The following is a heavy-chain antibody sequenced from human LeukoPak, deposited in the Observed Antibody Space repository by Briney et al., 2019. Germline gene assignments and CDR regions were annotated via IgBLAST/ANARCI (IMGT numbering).Heavy chain of an antibody. CDR1: EFSVGSNY. J-gene: IGHJ3*02. V-gene: IGHV3-53*01. D-gene: IGHD6-19*01. CDR2: IYSGGST. CDR3: ARVDYSSGWYISHAFDI. Sequence: GGSLRLSCAASEFSVGSNYMSWVRQAPGKGLEWVSVIYSGGSTYYADSVKGRFTISRDNSKNTLYLQMNSLRAEDTAVYYCARVDYSSGWYISHAFDIWGQGTMVTVSS.